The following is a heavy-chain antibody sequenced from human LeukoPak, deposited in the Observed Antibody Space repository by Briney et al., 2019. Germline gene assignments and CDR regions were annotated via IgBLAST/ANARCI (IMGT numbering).Heavy chain of an antibody. CDR2: LRYDGRNK. J-gene: IGHJ4*02. V-gene: IGHV3-30*02. CDR1: GFTFSRYG. D-gene: IGHD3-10*01. CDR3: ARDPSLTLVLNYFEY. Sequence: GGSLRLSCAASGFTFSRYGMHWVRQAPGKGLEWVAFLRYDGRNKYSADSLKGRFTISRDNSKNTLYLQMNSLRADDTAVYYCARDPSLTLVLNYFEYWGQGTLVTVSS.